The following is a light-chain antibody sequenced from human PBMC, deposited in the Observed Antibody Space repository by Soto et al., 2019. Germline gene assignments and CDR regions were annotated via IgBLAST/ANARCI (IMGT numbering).Light chain of an antibody. CDR3: QHYGRSPAA. CDR2: GAS. Sequence: IVLTLSPATLSLSPGERATLSCRASQSVSSYLAWYQQKPGQAPRALIFGASSRSAGIPDRFSGSGSGTDFTLTISRLEPEDFAVYYCQHYGRSPAAFGQGTKVDIK. CDR1: QSVSSY. V-gene: IGKV3-20*01. J-gene: IGKJ1*01.